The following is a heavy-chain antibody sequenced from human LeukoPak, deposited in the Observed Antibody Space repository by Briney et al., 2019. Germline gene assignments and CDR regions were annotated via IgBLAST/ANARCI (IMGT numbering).Heavy chain of an antibody. J-gene: IGHJ5*02. CDR3: ARDQVAGASWFDP. CDR2: IYYSGST. D-gene: IGHD6-19*01. Sequence: PSETLSLTCTVSGGSISSNSYSWGWIRQPPGKGLEWIGNIYYSGSTYYNPSLKSRVTISVDTSKNQFSLKLSSVTAADTAVYYCARDQVAGASWFDPWGQGTLVTVSS. CDR1: GGSISSNSYS. V-gene: IGHV4-39*07.